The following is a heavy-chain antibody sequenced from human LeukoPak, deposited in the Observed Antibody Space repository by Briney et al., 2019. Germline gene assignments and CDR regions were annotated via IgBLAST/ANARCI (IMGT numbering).Heavy chain of an antibody. D-gene: IGHD4-23*01. V-gene: IGHV3-23*01. Sequence: GGTLRLSCAASGFTFSSYGMSWVRQAPGKGLEWVSAISGSGGSTYYADSVKGRFTISRDNSKNTLYLQMNSLRAEDTAVYYCAKDVTPKSGNNRNSLFDYWGQGTLVTVSS. CDR3: AKDVTPKSGNNRNSLFDY. J-gene: IGHJ4*02. CDR2: ISGSGGST. CDR1: GFTFSSYG.